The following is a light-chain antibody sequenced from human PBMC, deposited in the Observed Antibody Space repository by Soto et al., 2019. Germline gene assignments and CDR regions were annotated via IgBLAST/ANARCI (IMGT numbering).Light chain of an antibody. J-gene: IGKJ2*03. Sequence: DVQMTQSPSTLSASVGDRVTITCRASQSISSWLDWYQQKPGKAPNLLIYKASTLGSGVTSRFSGGGSGTEFTLTISSLQPDDFATYYCQQHSSSSPYSFGQGTKLEIK. V-gene: IGKV1-5*03. CDR2: KAS. CDR3: QQHSSSSPYS. CDR1: QSISSW.